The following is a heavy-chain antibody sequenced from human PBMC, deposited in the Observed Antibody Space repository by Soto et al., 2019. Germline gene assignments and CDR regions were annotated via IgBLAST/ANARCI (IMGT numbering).Heavy chain of an antibody. J-gene: IGHJ3*02. Sequence: GPSVKVSRTASGYTFTSYGISWLRHAPGQGLEWMGWISAYNGNTNYAQKLQGRVTMTTDTSPSTAYMELRSLRSDDTAVYYCARDTVLRFLEWSRDLVAFDIWGQGTMVTVSS. CDR3: ARDTVLRFLEWSRDLVAFDI. CDR1: GYTFTSYG. D-gene: IGHD3-3*01. V-gene: IGHV1-18*01. CDR2: ISAYNGNT.